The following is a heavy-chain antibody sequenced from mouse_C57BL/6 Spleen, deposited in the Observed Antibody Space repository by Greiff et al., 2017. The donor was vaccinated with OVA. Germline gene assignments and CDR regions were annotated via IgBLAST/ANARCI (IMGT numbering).Heavy chain of an antibody. CDR1: GYTFTSYW. Sequence: QVQLQQPGAELVKPGASVKLSCKASGYTFTSYWITWVKQRPGQGLEWIGEIYPGSGSTYYNEKFKSKATLTVDTSSSTAYMQLSSLTSEDYAVYYYARETDNSEYEDAMDYWGQGTSVTVSS. D-gene: IGHD3-2*02. J-gene: IGHJ4*01. CDR3: ARETDNSEYEDAMDY. V-gene: IGHV1-55*01. CDR2: IYPGSGST.